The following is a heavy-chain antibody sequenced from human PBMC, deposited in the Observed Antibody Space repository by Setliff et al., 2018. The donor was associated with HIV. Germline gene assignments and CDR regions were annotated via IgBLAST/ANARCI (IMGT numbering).Heavy chain of an antibody. Sequence: GGSLRLSCAASGFSFSNFNMNWVRQAPGKGLEWVSSMSSSESYTYYADSGKGRFTISRDNAKNSLYLQMNGLTADDTGVYYCARAMVRGILTQYDYWGQGTLVTVS. V-gene: IGHV3-21*01. CDR2: MSSSESYT. CDR1: GFSFSNFN. D-gene: IGHD3-10*01. J-gene: IGHJ4*02. CDR3: ARAMVRGILTQYDY.